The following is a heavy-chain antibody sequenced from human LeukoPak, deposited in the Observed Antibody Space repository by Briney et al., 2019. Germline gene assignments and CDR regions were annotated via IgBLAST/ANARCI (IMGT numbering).Heavy chain of an antibody. V-gene: IGHV3-7*03. CDR2: IKQDGSEK. D-gene: IGHD6-13*01. J-gene: IGHJ4*02. Sequence: GGSLRLSCAASGFTFSSYWMSWVRQAPGKGLEWVANIKQDGSEKYYVDSVKGRFTISRDIAKNSLYLQMNSLRAEDTAVYYCARARGSSSWYFVYWGQGTLVTVSS. CDR1: GFTFSSYW. CDR3: ARARGSSSWYFVY.